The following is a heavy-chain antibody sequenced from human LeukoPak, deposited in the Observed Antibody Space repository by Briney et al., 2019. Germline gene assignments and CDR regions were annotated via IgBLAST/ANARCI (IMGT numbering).Heavy chain of an antibody. J-gene: IGHJ5*02. D-gene: IGHD4-17*01. CDR3: ARLRDYGDYHWFDP. Sequence: SETLSLTCTVSGGSISSYYWSWIRQPPGKGLEWIGYIFFSGSTSYNPSLKSRVTISVDTSKNQFSLKLSSVTAADTAVYYCARLRDYGDYHWFDPWGQGTLVTVSS. CDR1: GGSISSYY. CDR2: IFFSGST. V-gene: IGHV4-59*01.